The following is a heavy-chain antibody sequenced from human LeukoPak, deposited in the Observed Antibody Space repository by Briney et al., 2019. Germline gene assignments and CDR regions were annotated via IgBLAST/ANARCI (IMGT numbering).Heavy chain of an antibody. Sequence: PSETLSLTCTVSGGSISSGDYYWSWIRQPPGKGLEWIGYIYYSGSTYYNPSLKSRVTISVDTSKNQFSLKLSSVTAADTAVYYCARVTKTVTMLEVFDYWGQGTLVTVSS. V-gene: IGHV4-30-4*08. D-gene: IGHD4-11*01. CDR2: IYYSGST. J-gene: IGHJ4*02. CDR1: GGSISSGDYY. CDR3: ARVTKTVTMLEVFDY.